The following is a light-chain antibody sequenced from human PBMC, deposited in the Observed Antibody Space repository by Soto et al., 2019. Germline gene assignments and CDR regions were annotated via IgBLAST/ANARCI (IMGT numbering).Light chain of an antibody. V-gene: IGLV2-23*01. CDR1: SSDFGSYNL. J-gene: IGLJ2*01. CDR2: EGS. Sequence: QSALTQPASVSGSPGQSITISCTGTSSDFGSYNLVSWYQQHPGKAPKLMIYEGSNRPSGVSNRFSGSKSGNTASLTISGLQAEDEADYYCCSYAGSSSYVVFGGGTKLPVL. CDR3: CSYAGSSSYVV.